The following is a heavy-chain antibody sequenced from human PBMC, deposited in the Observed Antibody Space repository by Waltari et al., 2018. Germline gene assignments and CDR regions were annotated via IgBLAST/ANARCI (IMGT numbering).Heavy chain of an antibody. V-gene: IGHV3-7*01. CDR3: ARDRLGYGDYDY. J-gene: IGHJ4*02. D-gene: IGHD4-17*01. CDR2: IKQDGSEK. Sequence: EVHLVESGGGLVQPGGSLRLSCAASTFTFRAFWMSWVLQAPGKGLEWVANIKQDGSEKYYMDAVEGRFTISRDNAKNSVYLQMNSLRVEDMAVYYCARDRLGYGDYDYWGQGTLVTVSS. CDR1: TFTFRAFW.